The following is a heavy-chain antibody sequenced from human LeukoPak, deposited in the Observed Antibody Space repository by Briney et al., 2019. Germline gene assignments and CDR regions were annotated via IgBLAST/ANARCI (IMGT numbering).Heavy chain of an antibody. J-gene: IGHJ6*02. Sequence: ASVKVSCKASGYTFTSYYMHWVRQAPGQGLEWMGIINPNVGSTSYAQKFQGRVTMTRDTSTSTVYMELSCLRSEDTAVYYCARGTYSSSSESGMDVWGQGTTVTVSS. D-gene: IGHD6-6*01. CDR2: INPNVGST. CDR1: GYTFTSYY. CDR3: ARGTYSSSSESGMDV. V-gene: IGHV1-46*01.